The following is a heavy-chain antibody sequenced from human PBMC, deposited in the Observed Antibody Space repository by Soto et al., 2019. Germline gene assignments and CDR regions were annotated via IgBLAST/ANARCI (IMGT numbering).Heavy chain of an antibody. CDR1: GFSLRDHA. J-gene: IGHJ4*02. V-gene: IGHV3-23*01. Sequence: LQSGGGVVKPGESLRLSCAASGFSLRDHALSWVRQAAGGGLEWVSGISGSEDRTNYADFVRGRFIISKDRAKNTLYLDMSGLRVDDTAVYFCGRTYTGGWGQGTLVTVS. CDR3: GRTYTGG. CDR2: ISGSEDRT. D-gene: IGHD3-10*01.